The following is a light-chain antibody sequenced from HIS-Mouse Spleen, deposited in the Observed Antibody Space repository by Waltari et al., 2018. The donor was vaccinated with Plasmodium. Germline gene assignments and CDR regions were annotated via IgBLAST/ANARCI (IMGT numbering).Light chain of an antibody. Sequence: SYELTQPPSVSVSPGQTAIIPCTGDKLGDKYACWYRQKPGQSPVLVIYQDSKRPSGIPERFSGSNSGNTATLTISGTQAMDEADYYCQAWDSSTVVFGGGTKLTVL. CDR2: QDS. J-gene: IGLJ2*01. V-gene: IGLV3-1*01. CDR1: KLGDKY. CDR3: QAWDSSTVV.